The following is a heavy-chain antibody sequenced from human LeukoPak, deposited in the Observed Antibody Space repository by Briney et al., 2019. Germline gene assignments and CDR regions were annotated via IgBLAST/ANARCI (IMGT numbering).Heavy chain of an antibody. J-gene: IGHJ6*03. V-gene: IGHV4-59*01. CDR1: GGSISSYD. D-gene: IGHD6-13*01. Sequence: SETLSLTCTVSGGSISSYDWSWIRQPPGKGLEWIGYIYYGGSTNYNPSLKSRVTISVDTSKNQFSLKLSSVTAADTAVYYCARQQLRYYYYYYMDVWGKGTTVTVSS. CDR2: IYYGGST. CDR3: ARQQLRYYYYYYMDV.